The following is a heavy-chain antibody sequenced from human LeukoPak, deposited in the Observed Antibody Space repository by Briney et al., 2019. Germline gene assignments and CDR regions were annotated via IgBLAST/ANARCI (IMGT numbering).Heavy chain of an antibody. D-gene: IGHD2-2*01. CDR3: ARRYCSSTTCTLDY. J-gene: IGHJ4*02. CDR1: GFTFTSYV. Sequence: GGSLRLSCAASGFTFTSYVMNWVRQPPGKGLEWISYIGTRGTTMYYADSVKGRFTISRDNAKNSLYLQMNSLRAEDTAVYYCARRYCSSTTCTLDYWGRGTLVTVSS. CDR2: IGTRGTTM. V-gene: IGHV3-48*03.